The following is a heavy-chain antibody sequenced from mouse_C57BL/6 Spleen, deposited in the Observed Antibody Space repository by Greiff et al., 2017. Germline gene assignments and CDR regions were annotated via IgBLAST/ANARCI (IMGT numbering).Heavy chain of an antibody. J-gene: IGHJ4*01. CDR2: INPYNGGT. CDR3: ARYYYGSSPRAMDY. D-gene: IGHD1-1*01. V-gene: IGHV1-19*01. CDR1: GYTFTDYY. Sequence: EVKLQESGPVLVKPGASVKMSCKASGYTFTDYYMNWVKQSHGKSLEWIGVINPYNGGTSYNQKFKGKATLTVDKSSSTAYMELNSLTSEDSAVYYCARYYYGSSPRAMDYWGQGTSVTVSS.